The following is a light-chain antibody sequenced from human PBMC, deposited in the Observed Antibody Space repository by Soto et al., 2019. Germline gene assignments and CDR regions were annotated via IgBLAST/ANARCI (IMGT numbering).Light chain of an antibody. CDR2: DAA. CDR1: QSISFNY. V-gene: IGKV3-20*01. CDR3: QQYGSSFT. J-gene: IGKJ4*01. Sequence: EIVLTQSPGTLSLSPGESATLSCRASQSISFNYLAWYHQKPGQAPRLLIYDAADRATGIPARFSGSGSGTDFTLTISRLEPEDFAVYYCQQYGSSFTFGGGTKGDIK.